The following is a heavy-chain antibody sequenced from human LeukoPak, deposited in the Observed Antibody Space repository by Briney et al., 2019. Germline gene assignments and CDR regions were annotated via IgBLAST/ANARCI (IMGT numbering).Heavy chain of an antibody. Sequence: ASVKVSCKATGYTFTSYDINWVRQAPGQGLEWMGWMNPNTGKTGYAQKFQGRVTMTRNTSISTAYLELINLRSEDTAVYYCATIGYCSSTSCYNLFDYWGQGTLVTVSS. CDR2: MNPNTGKT. V-gene: IGHV1-8*01. CDR3: ATIGYCSSTSCYNLFDY. D-gene: IGHD2-2*02. CDR1: GYTFTSYD. J-gene: IGHJ4*02.